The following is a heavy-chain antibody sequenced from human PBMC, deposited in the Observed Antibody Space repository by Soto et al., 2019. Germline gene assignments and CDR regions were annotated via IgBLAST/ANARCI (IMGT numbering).Heavy chain of an antibody. J-gene: IGHJ4*02. D-gene: IGHD2-21*01. CDR1: GFTFSSYA. CDR2: ISGSGGST. Sequence: GGSLRLSCAASGFTFSSYAMSWVRQAPGKGLEWVSAISGSGGSTYYADSVKGRFTISRDNSKNTLYLQMNSLRAEDTAVYYCAEGRGDCHNSFDSWGPGTLVTVSS. CDR3: AEGRGDCHNSFDS. V-gene: IGHV3-23*01.